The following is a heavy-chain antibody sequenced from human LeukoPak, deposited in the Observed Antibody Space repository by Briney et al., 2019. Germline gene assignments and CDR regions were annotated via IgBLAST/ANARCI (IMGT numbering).Heavy chain of an antibody. V-gene: IGHV3-30*18. CDR1: IFVFSEYY. CDR2: ITNDGSRQ. D-gene: IGHD1-1*01. Sequence: GGALRLSCEPSIFVFSEYYMHWVRLAPGKGLEWLAVITNDGSRQFYADSVKGRFTVSRDNSKSLLFLQMESLRHDDTGIYYCAKGRRTGFVDYWGQGALVTVSS. CDR3: AKGRRTGFVDY. J-gene: IGHJ4*02.